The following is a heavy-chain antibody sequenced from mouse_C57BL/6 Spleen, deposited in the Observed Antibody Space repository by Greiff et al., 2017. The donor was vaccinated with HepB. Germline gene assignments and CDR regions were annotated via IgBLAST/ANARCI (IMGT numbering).Heavy chain of an antibody. J-gene: IGHJ2*01. CDR3: ARDYGSSFGY. V-gene: IGHV1-64*01. D-gene: IGHD1-1*01. CDR2: IHPNSGST. Sequence: QVQLQQPGAELVKPGASVKLSCKASGYTFTSYWMHWVKQRPGQGLEWIGMIHPNSGSTNYNEKLKSKATLTVDKSSITAYMQLSSLTSEDSAVYYCARDYGSSFGYWGQGTTLTVSS. CDR1: GYTFTSYW.